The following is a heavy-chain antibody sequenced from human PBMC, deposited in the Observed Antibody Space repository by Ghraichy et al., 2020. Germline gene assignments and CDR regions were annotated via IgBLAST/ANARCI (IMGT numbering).Heavy chain of an antibody. Sequence: GGSLRLSCAASGFTFSFYTMNWVRQAPGKGLEWVSSISSSSSFTYYADSVKGRFTISRDNAKNSLYLQMNSLRAEDTAVYYCAREAEGLSGDDSSVGSAVNWFHPWGQGTLATVSS. D-gene: IGHD3-22*01. J-gene: IGHJ5*02. V-gene: IGHV3-21*01. CDR1: GFTFSFYT. CDR2: ISSSSSFT. CDR3: AREAEGLSGDDSSVGSAVNWFHP.